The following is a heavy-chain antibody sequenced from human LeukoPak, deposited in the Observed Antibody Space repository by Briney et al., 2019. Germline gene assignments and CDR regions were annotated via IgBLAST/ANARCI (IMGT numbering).Heavy chain of an antibody. J-gene: IGHJ6*03. Sequence: GTLSLTCAVSGGSLSSSNWWSWVRQPPGKGLEWVAKIKEDGSKKYYMDSMRGRFTISRDNAKNSLYLQMDSLGVEDTAIYYCAREGFFYMDLWGKGTTVTVSS. D-gene: IGHD3-3*01. CDR2: IKEDGSKK. V-gene: IGHV3-7*01. CDR1: GGSLSSSNW. CDR3: AREGFFYMDL.